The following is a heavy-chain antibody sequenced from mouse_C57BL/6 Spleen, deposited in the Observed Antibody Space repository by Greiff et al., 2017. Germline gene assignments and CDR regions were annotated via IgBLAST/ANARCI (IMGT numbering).Heavy chain of an antibody. V-gene: IGHV1-61*01. CDR1: GYTFTSYW. CDR2: IYPSDSET. D-gene: IGHD1-1*02. J-gene: IGHJ3*01. Sequence: QVQLQQPGAELVRPGSSVKLSCKASGYTFTSYWMDWVKQRPGQGLEWIGNIYPSDSETHYNQKFKDKATLTVDKSSSTAYMQLSSLTSEDSAVYYCARGHYGPWFAYWGQGTLVTVSA. CDR3: ARGHYGPWFAY.